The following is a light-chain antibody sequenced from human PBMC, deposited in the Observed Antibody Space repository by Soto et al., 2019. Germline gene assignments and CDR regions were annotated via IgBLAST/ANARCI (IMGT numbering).Light chain of an antibody. Sequence: DIQMTQSPSSVSASVGDRVTITCRASQGISSWLAWYQQKPGKAPKLLIYAASSSQSGVTSRFSGSGSGTDFTLTIISLQPDDVSSYHCQHANTFPSTFGGGTKVEIK. CDR2: AAS. J-gene: IGKJ4*01. CDR1: QGISSW. V-gene: IGKV1-12*02. CDR3: QHANTFPST.